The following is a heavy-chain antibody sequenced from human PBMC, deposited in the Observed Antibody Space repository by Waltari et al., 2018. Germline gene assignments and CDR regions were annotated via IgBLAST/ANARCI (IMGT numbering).Heavy chain of an antibody. CDR2: IYTSGST. CDR1: GGSISSGSYY. CDR3: ARSGTCSGGSCYLY. V-gene: IGHV4-61*02. D-gene: IGHD2-15*01. Sequence: QVQLQESGPGLVKPSQTLSLTCTVSGGSISSGSYYWSWIRQPAGKGLEWIGRIYTSGSTNYNPSLKSRVTISVDTSKNQFSLKLSSVTAADTAVYYCARSGTCSGGSCYLYWGQGTLVTVSS. J-gene: IGHJ4*02.